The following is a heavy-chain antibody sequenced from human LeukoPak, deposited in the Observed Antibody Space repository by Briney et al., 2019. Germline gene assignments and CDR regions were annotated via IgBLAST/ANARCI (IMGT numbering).Heavy chain of an antibody. CDR2: ISTSGSYI. Sequence: PGGSLRLSCAASGFTFSDFYMSWIRQAPGKGLDWVSYISTSGSYIKDADSVKGRFTISRDNSKNTLYLQMNSLRAEDTAVYYCAKSGNVVDAFDIWGQGTVVTVSS. D-gene: IGHD3-10*01. V-gene: IGHV3-11*03. CDR3: AKSGNVVDAFDI. CDR1: GFTFSDFY. J-gene: IGHJ3*02.